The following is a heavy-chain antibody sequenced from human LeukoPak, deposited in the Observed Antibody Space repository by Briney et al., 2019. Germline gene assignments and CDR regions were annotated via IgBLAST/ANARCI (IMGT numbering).Heavy chain of an antibody. CDR2: INNEGSST. V-gene: IGHV3-74*01. J-gene: IGHJ4*02. D-gene: IGHD1-14*01. Sequence: PGGSLRLSCAASGFTFSIYAMTWVRQAPGKGLVWVSGINNEGSSTYYADSVKGRFAISRDSAKNTVYLQMNSLTAEDTAVYYCASFGSDPDYWGQGTLVTVSS. CDR1: GFTFSIYA. CDR3: ASFGSDPDY.